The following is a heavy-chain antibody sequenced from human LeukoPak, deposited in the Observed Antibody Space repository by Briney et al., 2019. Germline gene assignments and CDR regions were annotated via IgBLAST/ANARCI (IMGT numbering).Heavy chain of an antibody. CDR1: GASINSGSFY. CDR2: IYGSGIT. V-gene: IGHV4-61*02. CDR3: TRAEWEIGLDK. D-gene: IGHD1-26*01. J-gene: IGHJ4*02. Sequence: SQTLSLTCSVSGASINSGSFYWRWIRQAAGKRLEWIGRIYGSGITNYNPSLKSRVTISEDTSKNQFSLQLSSVTAADTAIYYCTRAEWEIGLDKWGQGTLVTVCS.